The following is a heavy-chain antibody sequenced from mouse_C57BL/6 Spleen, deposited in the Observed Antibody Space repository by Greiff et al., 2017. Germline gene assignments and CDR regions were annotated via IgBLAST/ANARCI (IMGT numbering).Heavy chain of an antibody. J-gene: IGHJ3*01. CDR2: IYPSDSYT. Sequence: VQLQQPGAELVMPGASVKLSCKASGYTFTSYWMHWVKQRPGQGLEWIGEIYPSDSYTNYNQKFKGKSTVTVDKSSSTVYMKLSSLTSEDSAVYYCARSYGTPFAYWGQGTLVTVSA. D-gene: IGHD1-1*01. V-gene: IGHV1-69*01. CDR3: ARSYGTPFAY. CDR1: GYTFTSYW.